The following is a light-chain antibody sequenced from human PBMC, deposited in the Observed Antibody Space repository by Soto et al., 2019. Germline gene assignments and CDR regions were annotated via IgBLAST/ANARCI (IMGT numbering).Light chain of an antibody. V-gene: IGKV3-20*01. J-gene: IGKJ1*01. CDR3: QHYGRSRT. CDR2: DAS. Sequence: EIVLTQSPGTLSLSPGERATLSCRASQSISSYYLAWYQQNPGQAPRLLIYDASSRATGIPDRFSGSGSGTDFTRTISRLEPEDFAVYYCQHYGRSRTFGQGTKVEIK. CDR1: QSISSYY.